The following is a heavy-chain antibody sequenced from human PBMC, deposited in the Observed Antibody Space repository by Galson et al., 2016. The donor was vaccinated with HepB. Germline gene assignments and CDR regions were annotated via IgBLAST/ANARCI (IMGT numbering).Heavy chain of an antibody. Sequence: SLRLSCAASGFSVNTYAVNWVRQAPGKGLEWVAVLSTNGLSQHYADSVKGRFTISKGNSKNTLYLQMNSLRVEDTAIYYCAKEQGKLRYYDWLTYDAVDIWGQGTMVIVSS. CDR1: GFSVNTYA. D-gene: IGHD3-9*01. CDR2: LSTNGLSQ. CDR3: AKEQGKLRYYDWLTYDAVDI. V-gene: IGHV3-30-3*01. J-gene: IGHJ3*02.